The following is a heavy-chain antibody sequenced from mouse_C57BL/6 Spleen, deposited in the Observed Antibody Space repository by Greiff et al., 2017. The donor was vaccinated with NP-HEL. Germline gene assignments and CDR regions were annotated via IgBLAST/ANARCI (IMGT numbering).Heavy chain of an antibody. Sequence: VQLKESGPGMVKPSQSLSLTCTVTGYSITSGYDWHWIRHFPGNKLEWMGYISYSGSTNYNPSLKSRISITHDTSKNHFFLKLNSVTTEDTATYYCARSNYDVFAYWGQGTLVTVSA. V-gene: IGHV3-1*01. CDR1: GYSITSGYD. CDR2: ISYSGST. J-gene: IGHJ3*01. CDR3: ARSNYDVFAY. D-gene: IGHD2-4*01.